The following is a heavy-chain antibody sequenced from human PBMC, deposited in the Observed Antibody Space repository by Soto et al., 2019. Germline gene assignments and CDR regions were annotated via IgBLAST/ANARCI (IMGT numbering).Heavy chain of an antibody. V-gene: IGHV4-39*01. Sequence: SKNPYLACTDYGDSGRSRTYYWAWIRQAPGKGLEWIASIYYSGRTHNNPALKSRVTMSVDTYTNQFSLKMNAVTAADTAVYYCTRHEGGAAADRPLDYWGQGTLVT. J-gene: IGHJ4*02. CDR1: GDSGRSRTYY. CDR2: IYYSGRT. D-gene: IGHD6-13*01. CDR3: TRHEGGAAADRPLDY.